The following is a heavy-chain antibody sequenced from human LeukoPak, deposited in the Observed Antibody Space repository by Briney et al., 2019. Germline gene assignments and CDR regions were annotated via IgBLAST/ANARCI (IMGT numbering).Heavy chain of an antibody. V-gene: IGHV5-51*01. CDR3: ARHKAERGSSGYDWGAFDV. D-gene: IGHD5-12*01. CDR1: GYRFNNYW. CDR2: IYPDDSDT. Sequence: GESLKISCKNSGYRFNNYWIGWVRQMPGKGLEWMGIIYPDDSDTRYSPSFQGQVTISADKSISTAYLQWSSLKASDTAMYYCARHKAERGSSGYDWGAFDVWGQETMVTVSS. J-gene: IGHJ3*01.